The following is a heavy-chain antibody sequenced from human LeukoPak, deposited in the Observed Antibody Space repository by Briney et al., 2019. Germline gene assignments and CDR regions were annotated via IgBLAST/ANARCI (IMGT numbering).Heavy chain of an antibody. CDR1: GYTFTSYA. Sequence: ASVKVSCKASGYTFTSYAMHWVRQAPGQRLEWMGWINAGNGNTKYSQKFQGRVTITRDTSASTAYMELSRLRSDDTAVYYCATLWYSSGWYGAFDIWGQGTVVTVSS. D-gene: IGHD6-19*01. V-gene: IGHV1-3*01. J-gene: IGHJ3*02. CDR3: ATLWYSSGWYGAFDI. CDR2: INAGNGNT.